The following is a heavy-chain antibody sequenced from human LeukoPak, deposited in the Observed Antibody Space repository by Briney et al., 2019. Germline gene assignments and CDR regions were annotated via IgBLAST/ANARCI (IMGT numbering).Heavy chain of an antibody. D-gene: IGHD4-11*01. J-gene: IGHJ4*02. Sequence: PGGSLRLSCAASGFTFSSYPMHWVRQAPGKGLEYVSAISSNGGSTYYANSVKGRFTISRDNSKNTLYLQMGSLRADDRALYCCARELNSYRWGQGTLVTVSS. CDR2: ISSNGGST. CDR1: GFTFSSYP. CDR3: ARELNSYR. V-gene: IGHV3-64*01.